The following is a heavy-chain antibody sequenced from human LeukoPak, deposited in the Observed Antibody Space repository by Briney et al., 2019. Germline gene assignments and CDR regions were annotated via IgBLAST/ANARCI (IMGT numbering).Heavy chain of an antibody. Sequence: GGSLRLSCAASGFIFSSYWMSWVRQAPGKGLEWVANIKEDGSEKYYVDSVRGRFTISRDNAKNSLYLQMNSLRAEDTAVYYCARVSSWYFDYWGQGTLVTVSS. J-gene: IGHJ4*02. D-gene: IGHD6-13*01. CDR1: GFIFSSYW. CDR3: ARVSSWYFDY. CDR2: IKEDGSEK. V-gene: IGHV3-7*01.